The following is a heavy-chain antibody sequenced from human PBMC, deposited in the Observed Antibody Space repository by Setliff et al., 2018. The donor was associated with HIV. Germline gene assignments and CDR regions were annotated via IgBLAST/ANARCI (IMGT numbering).Heavy chain of an antibody. CDR1: GYTFINYG. Sequence: ASVKVSCKAFGYTFINYGISWVRQAPGQGLEWMGWISAYNGNTNYPQKLQDRVTMTTDTSTSAAYMELRSLRSDDTAVYYCARDGYYYGSGSYSSFDYWGQGTLVTVSS. J-gene: IGHJ4*02. CDR2: ISAYNGNT. V-gene: IGHV1-18*01. D-gene: IGHD3-10*01. CDR3: ARDGYYYGSGSYSSFDY.